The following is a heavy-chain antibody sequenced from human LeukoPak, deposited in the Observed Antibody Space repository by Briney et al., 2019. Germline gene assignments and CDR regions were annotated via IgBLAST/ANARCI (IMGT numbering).Heavy chain of an antibody. CDR1: GGTFSSYA. CDR3: AREVGALPPFYFDY. Sequence: SVKVSCKASGGTFSSYAISWVRQAPGQGLEWMGRIIPILGIANYAQKFQGRVTITADKSTSTAYMELSSLRSEDTAVYYCAREVGALPPFYFDYWGQGTLVTVSS. D-gene: IGHD1-26*01. CDR2: IIPILGIA. V-gene: IGHV1-69*04. J-gene: IGHJ4*02.